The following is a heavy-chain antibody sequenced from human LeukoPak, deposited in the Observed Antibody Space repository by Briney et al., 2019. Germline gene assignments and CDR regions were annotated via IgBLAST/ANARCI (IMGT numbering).Heavy chain of an antibody. J-gene: IGHJ4*02. CDR2: INHNGGI. V-gene: IGHV4-34*01. D-gene: IGHD3-10*01. Sequence: SETLSLTCAVYGGSFSDYYWAWIRQPPGKGLEWIGEINHNGGINYNPSLKSRVTLSLDTSMNHVSLRLTSVTAADTGVYYCARGFLAHFYGSGSHDYWGQGTLVSVSS. CDR1: GGSFSDYY. CDR3: ARGFLAHFYGSGSHDY.